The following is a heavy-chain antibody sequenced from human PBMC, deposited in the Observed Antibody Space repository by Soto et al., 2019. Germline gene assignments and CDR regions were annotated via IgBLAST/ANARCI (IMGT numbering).Heavy chain of an antibody. J-gene: IGHJ4*02. CDR2: IFYSGST. Sequence: SETLSVTCTVSGDSISSSNYFWGWIRQPPGKGLEWIGTIFYSGSTYYNPSLKSRVTISVDTSKNQFSLKLTSVTAADTALYYCAKGRIQLWYPFDYWSQGTLVTVSS. CDR1: GDSISSSNYF. V-gene: IGHV4-39*01. CDR3: AKGRIQLWYPFDY. D-gene: IGHD5-18*01.